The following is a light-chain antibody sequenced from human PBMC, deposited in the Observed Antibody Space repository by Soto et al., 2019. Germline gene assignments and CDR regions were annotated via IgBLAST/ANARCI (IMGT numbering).Light chain of an antibody. Sequence: QSALTQPASVSGSPGQSITFSCTGTSSDVGGYNYVSWYQQHPGKAPKFMIYDVSNRPSGVSNRFSGSKSGNTASLTISGLQAEDEADYYCCSYTTSNTRQIVFGTGTKVTGL. CDR3: CSYTTSNTRQIV. J-gene: IGLJ1*01. CDR2: DVS. V-gene: IGLV2-14*01. CDR1: SSDVGGYNY.